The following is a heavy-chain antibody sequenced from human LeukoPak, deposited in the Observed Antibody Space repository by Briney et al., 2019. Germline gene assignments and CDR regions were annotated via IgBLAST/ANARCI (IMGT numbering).Heavy chain of an antibody. CDR2: ISYIGST. CDR3: VRHLSAGRPAFDI. CDR1: DDSFSSHY. D-gene: IGHD2-15*01. V-gene: IGHV4-59*08. Sequence: SETLSLTCAASDDSFSSHYWTWIRQPPGKGLEWIGYISYIGSTNYNPSLKSRVTISVDTSNNKFSLKLTSLTAADTAVYYCVRHLSAGRPAFDIWGQGTMVTVSS. J-gene: IGHJ3*02.